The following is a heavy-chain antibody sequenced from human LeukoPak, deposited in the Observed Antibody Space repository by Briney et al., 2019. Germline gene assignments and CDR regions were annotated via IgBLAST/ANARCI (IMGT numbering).Heavy chain of an antibody. CDR1: GFTFSGSA. Sequence: GGSLRLSCAASGFTFSGSAMHWVRQASGKGLEWVGRIRSKANSYATAYAASVKGRFTISRDDSKNTAYLQMNSLKTEDTAVYYCTGLAAAGGGWFDPWGQGTLVTVSS. D-gene: IGHD6-13*01. V-gene: IGHV3-73*01. CDR2: IRSKANSYAT. J-gene: IGHJ5*02. CDR3: TGLAAAGGGWFDP.